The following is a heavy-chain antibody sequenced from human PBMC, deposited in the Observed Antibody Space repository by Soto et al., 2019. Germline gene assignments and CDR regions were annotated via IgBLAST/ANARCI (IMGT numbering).Heavy chain of an antibody. Sequence: QVQLQESGPGLVKPSETLSLTCTVSGGSISNGYYYWSWVRQNPGKGLEWIGHIYHSGRTYYNPSLKSRVTTSVDTSKNQFSLNLSSVTAADTAVYYCARWVEVSLDYFDSWGQGTPVTVSS. CDR3: ARWVEVSLDYFDS. J-gene: IGHJ4*02. D-gene: IGHD2-15*01. CDR2: IYHSGRT. CDR1: GGSISNGYYY. V-gene: IGHV4-31*03.